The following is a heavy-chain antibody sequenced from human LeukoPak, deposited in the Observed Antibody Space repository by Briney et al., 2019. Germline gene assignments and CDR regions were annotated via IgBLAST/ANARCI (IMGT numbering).Heavy chain of an antibody. Sequence: GASVKVSCKASGGTFSSYAISWVRQAPGQGLEWMGRIIPILGIANYAQKFQGRVTITADKSTSTAYMELSSLRSEDTAVYYCASPPASRIAAAGPPSGVGVDEAFDIWGQGTMVTVSS. D-gene: IGHD6-13*01. J-gene: IGHJ3*02. V-gene: IGHV1-69*04. CDR1: GGTFSSYA. CDR2: IIPILGIA. CDR3: ASPPASRIAAAGPPSGVGVDEAFDI.